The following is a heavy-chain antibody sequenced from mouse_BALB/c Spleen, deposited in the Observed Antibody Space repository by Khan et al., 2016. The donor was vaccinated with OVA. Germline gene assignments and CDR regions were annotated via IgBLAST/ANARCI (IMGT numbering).Heavy chain of an antibody. V-gene: IGHV3-2*02. J-gene: IGHJ2*01. CDR3: ASAARINY. CDR1: GYSITSGYA. Sequence: EVQLQESGPGLVKPSQSLSLTCTVTGYSITSGYAWNWIRQFPGNKLEWMGYISYSGSTNYNPSLKSRISITRDTSKNQFFLQLNSVTTEDTATYYCASAARINYWGQGTTLTVSS. CDR2: ISYSGST. D-gene: IGHD1-2*01.